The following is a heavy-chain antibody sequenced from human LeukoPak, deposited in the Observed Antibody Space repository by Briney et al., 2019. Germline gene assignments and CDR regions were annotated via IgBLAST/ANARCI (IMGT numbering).Heavy chain of an antibody. V-gene: IGHV4-4*07. D-gene: IGHD4-23*01. J-gene: IGHJ4*02. CDR2: ISTSGNT. CDR3: ASEDYGGFLY. CDR1: GGSISNFY. Sequence: SETLSLTCTVSGGSISNFYWSWIRQPAGKGLEWIGRISTSGNTDYNPYLKSRVTMSVDTSKNQFSLKLSSVTAADTAVYYCASEDYGGFLYWGQGTLVTVSS.